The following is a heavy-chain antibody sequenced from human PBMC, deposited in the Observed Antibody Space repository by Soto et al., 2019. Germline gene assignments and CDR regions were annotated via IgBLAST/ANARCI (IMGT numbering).Heavy chain of an antibody. J-gene: IGHJ4*02. CDR3: ARHAISAEHYTYDY. CDR1: GGSISSYY. V-gene: IGHV4-59*08. CDR2: IYYSGST. D-gene: IGHD4-4*01. Sequence: SETLSLTCTVSGGSISSYYWSWIRQPPGKGLEWIGYIYYSGSTNYNPSLKSRVTISVDTSKNQFSLKLSSVTAADTAVYYCARHAISAEHYTYDYWGQGTLVTVSS.